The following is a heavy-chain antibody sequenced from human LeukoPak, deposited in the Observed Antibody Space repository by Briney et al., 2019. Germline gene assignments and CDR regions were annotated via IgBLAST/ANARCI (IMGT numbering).Heavy chain of an antibody. V-gene: IGHV3-15*01. Sequence: GGSLRLSCAASGFTFSNAWMSWVRQAPGKGLEWVGRIKSKTDGGTTDYAAPVKGRFTISRDDSKNTLYLQMNSLKTEDTAVYYCTTVFGGSYAYYYYGMDVWGQGTTVTVSS. CDR2: IKSKTDGGTT. D-gene: IGHD1-26*01. CDR1: GFTFSNAW. J-gene: IGHJ6*02. CDR3: TTVFGGSYAYYYYGMDV.